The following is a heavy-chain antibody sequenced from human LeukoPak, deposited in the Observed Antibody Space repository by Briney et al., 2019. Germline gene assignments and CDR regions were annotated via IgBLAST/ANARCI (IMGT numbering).Heavy chain of an antibody. CDR2: IKRKSDGGTT. CDR3: TTVELWLGRALLY. Sequence: PGGSLRLSCAASGFTFSNAWMSWVRQDPGKGLEWVGRIKRKSDGGTTDYGAPVKGRFTISRDDSKNTLFLHMNSLNTEDTAVYYCTTVELWLGRALLYWGQGTLVTVS. D-gene: IGHD6-19*01. CDR1: GFTFSNAW. J-gene: IGHJ4*02. V-gene: IGHV3-15*01.